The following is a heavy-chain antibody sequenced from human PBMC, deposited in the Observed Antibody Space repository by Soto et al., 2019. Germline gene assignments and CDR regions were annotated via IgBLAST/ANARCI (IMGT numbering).Heavy chain of an antibody. Sequence: QVQLVESGGGVVQPGRSLRLSCAASGFTFSSYAMHWVRQAPGKGLEWVAVISYDGSNKYYADSVKGRFTISRDNSKNTLYLQMNSLRAEDTAVYYCARLVGATTLYGFDYWGQGTLVTVSS. V-gene: IGHV3-30-3*01. CDR1: GFTFSSYA. CDR2: ISYDGSNK. J-gene: IGHJ4*02. CDR3: ARLVGATTLYGFDY. D-gene: IGHD1-26*01.